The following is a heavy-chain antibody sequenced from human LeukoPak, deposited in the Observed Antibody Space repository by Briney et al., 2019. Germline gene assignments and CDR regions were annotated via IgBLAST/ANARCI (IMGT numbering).Heavy chain of an antibody. CDR3: ARDPSSWYFGAFDI. Sequence: GGSLRLSCAASGFTFSSYWMSWVRQAPGKGLEWVANIKQDGSEKYYVDSVKGRFTISRDNAKNPLYLQMNSLRAEDTAVYYCARDPSSWYFGAFDIWGQGTMVTVSS. D-gene: IGHD6-13*01. CDR2: IKQDGSEK. CDR1: GFTFSSYW. J-gene: IGHJ3*02. V-gene: IGHV3-7*01.